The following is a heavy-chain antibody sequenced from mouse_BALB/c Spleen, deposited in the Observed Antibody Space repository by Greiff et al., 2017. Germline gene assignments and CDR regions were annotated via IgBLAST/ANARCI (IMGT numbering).Heavy chain of an antibody. D-gene: IGHD2-2*01. CDR3: AREDGYDENAMDY. CDR2: IDPANGNT. V-gene: IGHV14-3*02. Sequence: EVQLQQSGAELVKPGASVKLSCTASGFNIKDTYMHWVKQRPEQGLEWIGRIDPANGNTKYDPKFQGKATITADTSSNTAYLQLSSLTSEDTAVYYCAREDGYDENAMDYWGQGTSVTVSS. CDR1: GFNIKDTY. J-gene: IGHJ4*01.